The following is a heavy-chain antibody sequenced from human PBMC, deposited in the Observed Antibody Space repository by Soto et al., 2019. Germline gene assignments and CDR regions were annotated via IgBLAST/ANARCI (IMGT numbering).Heavy chain of an antibody. Sequence: GGSLRLSCAASGFTFDDYGMSWVRQAPGKGLEWVSGINWNGGSTGYADSVKGRFTISRDNAKNSLYLQMNSLRAEDTALYHCARGGYCSSTSCYASGYYYYMDVWGKGTTVTVSS. CDR1: GFTFDDYG. CDR3: ARGGYCSSTSCYASGYYYYMDV. V-gene: IGHV3-20*01. J-gene: IGHJ6*03. CDR2: INWNGGST. D-gene: IGHD2-2*01.